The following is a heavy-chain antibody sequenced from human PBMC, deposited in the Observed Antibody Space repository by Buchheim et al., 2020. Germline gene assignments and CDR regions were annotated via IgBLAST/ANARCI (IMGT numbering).Heavy chain of an antibody. CDR1: GFTFSDYY. V-gene: IGHV3-11*01. Sequence: QVQLVESGGGLVKPGGSLRLSCAASGFTFSDYYMSWIRQAPGKGLEWVSYISSSGSTIYYADSVKGRFTISRDNAKDSLYLQMNSLRAEDTAVYYCAREGLFEGYSYGRRVGYYYYGMDVWGQGTT. D-gene: IGHD5-18*01. CDR2: ISSSGSTI. CDR3: AREGLFEGYSYGRRVGYYYYGMDV. J-gene: IGHJ6*02.